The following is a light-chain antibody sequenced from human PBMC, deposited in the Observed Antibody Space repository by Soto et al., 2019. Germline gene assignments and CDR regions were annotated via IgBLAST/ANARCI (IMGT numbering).Light chain of an antibody. V-gene: IGKV1-39*01. J-gene: IGKJ2*01. CDR3: QQSDTTPVYY. CDR1: QNIIFY. Sequence: DIQMTQSPSSLSASVVDRVTITCRASQNIIFYLNWYQQKPGEAPKLLSYAASNLQSGVPSRFSGSATGTYVTLTISSLPPDDFATYFYQQSDTTPVYYFGQGTNVEIK. CDR2: AAS.